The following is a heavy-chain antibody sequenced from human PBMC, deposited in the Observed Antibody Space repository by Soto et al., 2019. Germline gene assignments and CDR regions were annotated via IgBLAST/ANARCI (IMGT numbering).Heavy chain of an antibody. CDR3: ASYSNYGLGLDY. J-gene: IGHJ4*02. V-gene: IGHV4-30-4*01. D-gene: IGHD4-4*01. CDR2: IYYSGST. Sequence: PSETLSLTCTFSGGSISSGDFYWSWIRQPPGKCLEWFVYIYYSGSTFYSPSLKSRVTISVDTSKNQFSLKLSSVTAADTAVYYCASYSNYGLGLDYWGQG. CDR1: GGSISSGDFY.